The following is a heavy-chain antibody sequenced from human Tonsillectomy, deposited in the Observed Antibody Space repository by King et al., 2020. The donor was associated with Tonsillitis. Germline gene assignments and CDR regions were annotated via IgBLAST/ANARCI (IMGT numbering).Heavy chain of an antibody. CDR2: INHSGST. J-gene: IGHJ6*02. CDR3: ARGRFGFTIFRYGMDV. CDR1: GGSFSGYY. Sequence: VQLQQWGAGLLEPSETLSLTCAVYGGSFSGYYWSWIRQPPGKGLEWIGEINHSGSTNYNPSLKSRVTISVDTSKNQFSLKLSSVTAADTAVYYCARGRFGFTIFRYGMDVWGQGTTVTVSS. D-gene: IGHD3-3*01. V-gene: IGHV4-34*01.